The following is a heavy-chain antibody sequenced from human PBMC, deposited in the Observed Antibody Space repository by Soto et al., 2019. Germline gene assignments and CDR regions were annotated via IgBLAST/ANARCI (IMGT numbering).Heavy chain of an antibody. D-gene: IGHD3-22*01. CDR3: AKGSGGTVLVSSRFYFDY. CDR2: ISGRAGNT. V-gene: IGHV3-23*01. Sequence: EVQLLESGGGLAQPGGSVRLSCAASGFTFSNYAMSWVRQAPGKGLEWVSAISGRAGNTYYADSVKGRFTISRDNSKNTLSLQMNSLRAEDTALYYCAKGSGGTVLVSSRFYFDYWGQGTLVPVSP. CDR1: GFTFSNYA. J-gene: IGHJ4*02.